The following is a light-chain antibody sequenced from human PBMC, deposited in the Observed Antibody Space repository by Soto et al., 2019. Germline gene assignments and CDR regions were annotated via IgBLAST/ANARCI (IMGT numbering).Light chain of an antibody. CDR1: QSVSSY. CDR2: DAS. CDR3: QQYNNWPPT. V-gene: IGKV3-11*01. J-gene: IGKJ1*01. Sequence: EIVLTPSPATLSLSPVERATLYCRASQSVSSYLAWYQQTPGQAPRLLIYDASNGATGIPARFSGSGSGTEFTLSIGSLQSEDFAVYYCQQYNNWPPTCGQGTKVDIK.